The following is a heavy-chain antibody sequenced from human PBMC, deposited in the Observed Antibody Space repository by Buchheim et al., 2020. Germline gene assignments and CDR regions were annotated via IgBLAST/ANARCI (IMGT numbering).Heavy chain of an antibody. CDR1: GFTFSSYE. CDR3: ASKHDY. Sequence: EVHLVESGGGLVQPGGSLRLSCAASGFTFSSYEMNWVRQAPGKGLEWISYVSPSGNTVYYADSVKGRFANSRDHAKNSLSLQMHSLRAEDTAVYYCASKHDYWGQGTL. V-gene: IGHV3-48*03. CDR2: VSPSGNTV. J-gene: IGHJ4*02.